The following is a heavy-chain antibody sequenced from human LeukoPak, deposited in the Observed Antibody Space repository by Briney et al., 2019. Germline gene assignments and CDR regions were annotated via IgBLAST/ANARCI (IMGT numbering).Heavy chain of an antibody. V-gene: IGHV4-4*02. CDR3: GRDLQQLGFDL. J-gene: IGHJ4*02. CDR2: IFHSGTT. CDR1: GGPIRTNNW. Sequence: SGTLSLTCAVSGGPIRTNNWWSWLRQPPGKGLEWIGEIFHSGTTNYNPSLKSRVTISVDESRNHFSLKLTSVTAADTAVYYCGRDLQQLGFDLWGQGALVTVSS. D-gene: IGHD6-13*01.